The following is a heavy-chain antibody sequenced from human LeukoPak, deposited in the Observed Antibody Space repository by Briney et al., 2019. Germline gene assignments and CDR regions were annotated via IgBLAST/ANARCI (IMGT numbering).Heavy chain of an antibody. Sequence: WETRSLTSAAPGAPTRRSNWWTWVGQPPGKGLEWFGEIYHSGSTNYNPSLKSRVTISVDKSKNQFSLKLSSVTAADTAVYYCARGRDSSGSEDYQVFDYWGQGTLVTVSS. CDR3: ARGRDSSGSEDYQVFDY. D-gene: IGHD3-22*01. J-gene: IGHJ4*02. CDR2: IYHSGST. V-gene: IGHV4-4*02. CDR1: GAPTRRSNW.